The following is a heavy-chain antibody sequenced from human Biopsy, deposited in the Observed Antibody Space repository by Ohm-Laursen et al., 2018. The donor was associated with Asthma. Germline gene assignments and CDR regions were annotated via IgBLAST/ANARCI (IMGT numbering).Heavy chain of an antibody. J-gene: IGHJ6*02. CDR1: GYTFNSAG. V-gene: IGHV1-18*01. CDR2: ISVYNGNT. Sequence: PSEKVSCKTSGYTFNSAGITWVRQAPAQGIEWMGWISVYNGNTKVAQKLQDRVAMNTDTSTSTAYMELSSLRSDDTAVNYCARGVDYSHYYGIDVWGQGTTVTVS. CDR3: ARGVDYSHYYGIDV. D-gene: IGHD3-10*01.